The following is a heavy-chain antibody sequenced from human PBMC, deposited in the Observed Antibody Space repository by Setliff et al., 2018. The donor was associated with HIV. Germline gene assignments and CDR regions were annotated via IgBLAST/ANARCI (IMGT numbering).Heavy chain of an antibody. V-gene: IGHV4-61*09. CDR2: IYTGGNA. J-gene: IGHJ4*02. CDR3: ARERLSRLGFDY. D-gene: IGHD1-1*01. CDR1: GDSISSGSHY. Sequence: PSETLSLTCTVSGDSISSGSHYWSWIRQPAGKGLEWIGHIYTGGNANYNPSLQSRVTISVDTSKNRFSLMLGSMTAADTAVYYCARERLSRLGFDYWGQGTLVTVSS.